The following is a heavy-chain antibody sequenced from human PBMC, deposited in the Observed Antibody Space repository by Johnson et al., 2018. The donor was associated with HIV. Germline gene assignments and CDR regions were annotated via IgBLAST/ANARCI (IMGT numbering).Heavy chain of an antibody. V-gene: IGHV3-30*04. Sequence: QVQLVESGGGVVQPGTSMRLSCVVSGLNFSDYSMHWVRQTPGKGLEWVAVISFDGTTKYYADSVKGRFTISRDNSNNTLYLQMNSLRAEDTAVYYCARAKGGSYSDEHGACDIWGQGTMVTGSS. J-gene: IGHJ3*02. CDR3: ARAKGGSYSDEHGACDI. D-gene: IGHD1-26*01. CDR2: ISFDGTTK. CDR1: GLNFSDYS.